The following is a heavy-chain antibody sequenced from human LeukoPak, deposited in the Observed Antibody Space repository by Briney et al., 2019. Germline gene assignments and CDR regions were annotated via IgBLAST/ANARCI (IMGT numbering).Heavy chain of an antibody. CDR2: MNPNSGNT. D-gene: IGHD4-11*01. J-gene: IGHJ6*03. Sequence: GASVKVSCKASGYTFTSYDINWVRQATGQGLEWMGWMNPNSGNTGYAQKFQGRVTMTRNTSISTAYMELSSLRSEDTAVYYCAREEVNYYYMDVWGKGTTVTISS. CDR3: AREEVNYYYMDV. CDR1: GYTFTSYD. V-gene: IGHV1-8*01.